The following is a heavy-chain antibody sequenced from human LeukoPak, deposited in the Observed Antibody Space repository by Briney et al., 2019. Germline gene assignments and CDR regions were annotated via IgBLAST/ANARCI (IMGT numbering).Heavy chain of an antibody. CDR3: ARRAGGDSSFEGMDV. D-gene: IGHD6-6*01. V-gene: IGHV4-4*08. Sequence: SETLSLTCTVSGASITSYSWSWIRQPPGRALEWIGHMYTSGSTNYTPSLKSRVTISVDPSKNQFSLNLPSVTAADTAVYYCARRAGGDSSFEGMDVWGQGTTVTVSS. CDR2: MYTSGST. J-gene: IGHJ6*02. CDR1: GASITSYS.